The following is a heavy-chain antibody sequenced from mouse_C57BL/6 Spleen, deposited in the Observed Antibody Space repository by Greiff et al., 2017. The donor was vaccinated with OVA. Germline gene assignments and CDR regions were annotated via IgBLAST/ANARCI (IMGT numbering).Heavy chain of an antibody. Sequence: VQLQQSGPELVKPGASVKISCKASGYLFTGYYMNWVKQSPEKSLEWLGEINPSTGGTTYNQKFKAKATLTVDKSSSTAYMQIKSLTSEDSAVYYCARSYDYWGQGTTLTVSS. V-gene: IGHV1-42*01. CDR2: INPSTGGT. CDR3: ARSYDY. CDR1: GYLFTGYY. J-gene: IGHJ2*01.